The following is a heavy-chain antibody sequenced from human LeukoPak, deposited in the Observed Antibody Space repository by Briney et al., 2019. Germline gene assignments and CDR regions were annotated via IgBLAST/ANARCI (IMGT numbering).Heavy chain of an antibody. CDR1: GYTFTGYI. D-gene: IGHD5-18*01. J-gene: IGHJ4*02. Sequence: ASVKVSCKASGYTFTGYIMHRVRQAPGQGLEWMGWINPNSGDTKYTQKLQGRVTLTRDTSISTAYMELNRLRSDDTAVYYCARDLVDTAMWEFDYWGQGTLVTVSS. CDR2: INPNSGDT. V-gene: IGHV1-2*02. CDR3: ARDLVDTAMWEFDY.